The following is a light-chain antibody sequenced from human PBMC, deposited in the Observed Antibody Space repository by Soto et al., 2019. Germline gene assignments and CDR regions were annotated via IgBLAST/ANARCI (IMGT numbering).Light chain of an antibody. V-gene: IGKV3-20*01. CDR1: QSVSSSY. J-gene: IGKJ4*01. Sequence: EIVLTQSPGTLSLSPGERATLSCRASQSVSSSYLAWYQQKPGQAPRLLIYGASRRATGIPDRFSGSGSGTDFTLTMSRLEPEDFAVYYCQQYGSSPLTFGGGTKVEIK. CDR3: QQYGSSPLT. CDR2: GAS.